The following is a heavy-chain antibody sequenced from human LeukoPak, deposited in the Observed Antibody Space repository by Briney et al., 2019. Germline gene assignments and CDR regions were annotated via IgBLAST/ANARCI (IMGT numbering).Heavy chain of an antibody. D-gene: IGHD3-22*01. CDR1: GFTFSSYS. J-gene: IGHJ4*02. CDR3: ARADSSGYYYYFDY. CDR2: ISSSSSYI. Sequence: PGGSLRLSCAASGFTFSSYSMNWVRQAPGKGLEWVSSISSSSSYIYYADSVKGRFTISRDNAKNSLYLQMNSLRAEDTAVYCCARADSSGYYYYFDYWGPGTLVTVSS. V-gene: IGHV3-21*01.